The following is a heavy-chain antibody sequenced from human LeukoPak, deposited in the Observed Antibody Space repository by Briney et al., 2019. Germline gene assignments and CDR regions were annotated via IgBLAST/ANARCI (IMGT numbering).Heavy chain of an antibody. Sequence: PGGSLRLSCAASGFTFDDYAMHWVRQAPGKGLEWVSGISWNSGSIGYANSVKGRFTISRDNAKNSLYLQMNSLRAEDTALYYCAKDIEAARNYYYGMDVWGQGTTVTVSS. CDR2: ISWNSGSI. CDR3: AKDIEAARNYYYGMDV. V-gene: IGHV3-9*01. CDR1: GFTFDDYA. D-gene: IGHD6-6*01. J-gene: IGHJ6*02.